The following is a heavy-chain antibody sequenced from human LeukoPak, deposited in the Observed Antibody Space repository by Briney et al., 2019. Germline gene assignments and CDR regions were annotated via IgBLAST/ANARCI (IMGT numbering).Heavy chain of an antibody. CDR2: IDWDDDK. Sequence: SGPALMQPTPTLTLTFTFSGFSLSTSGMRVSWIRQPPGKALEWLARIDWDDDKFYSTSLKTRLTISKDTSKNQVVLTMTNMDPVDTATYYCARNPTTRNAFDIWGQGTMVTVSS. D-gene: IGHD1-26*01. CDR3: ARNPTTRNAFDI. V-gene: IGHV2-70*04. CDR1: GFSLSTSGMR. J-gene: IGHJ3*02.